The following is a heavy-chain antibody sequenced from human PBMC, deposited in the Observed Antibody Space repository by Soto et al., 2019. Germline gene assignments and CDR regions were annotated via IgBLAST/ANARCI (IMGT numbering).Heavy chain of an antibody. CDR3: ARGIQLWLLPNFDY. J-gene: IGHJ4*02. D-gene: IGHD5-18*01. CDR1: GGSISSYY. CDR2: IYYSGST. Sequence: QVQLQESGPGLVKPSETLSLTCTVSGGSISSYYWSWIRQPPGKGLEWIGYIYYSGSTNYNPSLKSRVTISVDTSKNQFSLKLRSVTAADTAVYYCARGIQLWLLPNFDYWGQGTLVTVSS. V-gene: IGHV4-59*01.